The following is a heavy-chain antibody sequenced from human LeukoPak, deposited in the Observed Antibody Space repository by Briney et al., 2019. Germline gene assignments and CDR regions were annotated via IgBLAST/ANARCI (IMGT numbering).Heavy chain of an antibody. CDR1: GFTFSSYC. CDR3: ARDQYYVWGSYRYSRPFDY. CDR2: INSNGSST. Sequence: GGSLRLSCAASGFTFSSYCMHWVRQAPGKGLVWVSRINSNGSSTYYADSVKGRFTIARDNAKNTLYLQMNSLRAEDTAVYYCARDQYYVWGSYRYSRPFDYWGQGTLVTVSS. V-gene: IGHV3-74*01. J-gene: IGHJ4*02. D-gene: IGHD3-16*02.